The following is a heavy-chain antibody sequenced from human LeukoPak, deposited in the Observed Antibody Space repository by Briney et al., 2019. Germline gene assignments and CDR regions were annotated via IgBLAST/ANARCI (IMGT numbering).Heavy chain of an antibody. Sequence: GGSLRLSCAASGFTVSSNYMRWVRQAPGQGLEGVSVIYSGGSTYYADSVKGRFTISRDNSKNTLYLQMNSLRAEDTAVYYCAKDGYSYGYGYFDLWGRGTLVTVSS. V-gene: IGHV3-53*01. J-gene: IGHJ2*01. D-gene: IGHD5-18*01. CDR3: AKDGYSYGYGYFDL. CDR2: IYSGGST. CDR1: GFTVSSNY.